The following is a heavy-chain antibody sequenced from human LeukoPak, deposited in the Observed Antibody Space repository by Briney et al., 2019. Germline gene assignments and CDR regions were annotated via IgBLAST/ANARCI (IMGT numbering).Heavy chain of an antibody. Sequence: GASLRLSCAASGFTFGNYAMSWVRQAPGKGLEWVSAITGSGGNTYYADSVKGRFTISRDNSKNTLYLQMNSLRAEDTAIYYCARTLGYCSGGSCSYFDYWGQGTLVTVSS. D-gene: IGHD2-15*01. J-gene: IGHJ4*02. CDR3: ARTLGYCSGGSCSYFDY. V-gene: IGHV3-23*01. CDR2: ITGSGGNT. CDR1: GFTFGNYA.